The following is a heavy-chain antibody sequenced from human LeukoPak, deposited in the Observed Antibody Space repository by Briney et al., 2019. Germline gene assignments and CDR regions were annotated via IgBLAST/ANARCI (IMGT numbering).Heavy chain of an antibody. J-gene: IGHJ5*02. CDR3: ARGWRSSENWFDP. CDR2: MNPNSGNT. D-gene: IGHD6-6*01. CDR1: GYTFTSYD. V-gene: IGHV1-8*01. Sequence: GPSVKVSCKASGYTFTSYDINWVRQATGQGLEWMGWMNPNSGNTGYAQKFQGRVTMTRNTSISTAYMELSSLRSEDTAVYYCARGWRSSENWFDPWGQGTLVTVSS.